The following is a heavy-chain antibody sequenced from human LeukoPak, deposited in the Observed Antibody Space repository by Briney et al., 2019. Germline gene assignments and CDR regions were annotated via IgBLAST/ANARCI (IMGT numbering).Heavy chain of an antibody. CDR2: IYYSGST. J-gene: IGHJ4*02. V-gene: IGHV4-59*01. CDR1: GGSISSYY. CDR3: ARDRYYFDY. Sequence: SETLSLTCIVSGGSISSYYWSWIRQPPGKGLEWIGYIYYSGSTNYNPSLKSRVTISVDTSKNQFSLKLSSVTAADTAVYYCARDRYYFDYWGQGTLVTVSS.